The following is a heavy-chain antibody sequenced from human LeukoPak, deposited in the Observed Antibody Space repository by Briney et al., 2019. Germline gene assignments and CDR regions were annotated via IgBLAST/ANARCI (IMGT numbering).Heavy chain of an antibody. J-gene: IGHJ3*02. CDR1: GGSISSYY. D-gene: IGHD6-13*01. CDR2: IYYSGST. Sequence: SETLSLTCTVSGGSISSYYWSWIRQPPGKGLEWIGYIYYSGSTNYNPSLKSRVTISVDTSENQFSLKVSSVTAADTAVYYCARGIAAALSIWGQGTMVTVSS. V-gene: IGHV4-59*01. CDR3: ARGIAAALSI.